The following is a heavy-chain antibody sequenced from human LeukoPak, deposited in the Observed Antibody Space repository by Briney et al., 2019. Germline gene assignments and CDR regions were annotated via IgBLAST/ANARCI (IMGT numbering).Heavy chain of an antibody. CDR1: GGTFSSYG. D-gene: IGHD3-10*01. J-gene: IGHJ5*02. V-gene: IGHV1-69*04. CDR3: ARDSGYFGSGSYRFDP. CDR2: IIPILGIV. Sequence: AASVNVSCKASGGTFSSYGISWVRQAPGQGLEWMGRIIPILGIVKNAQKFQGRVTITADKSTSTAYMDLSSLKSEDTAAYYCARDSGYFGSGSYRFDPWGQGTLVTVSS.